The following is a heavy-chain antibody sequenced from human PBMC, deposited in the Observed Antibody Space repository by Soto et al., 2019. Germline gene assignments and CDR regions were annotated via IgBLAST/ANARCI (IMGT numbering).Heavy chain of an antibody. V-gene: IGHV4-39*01. J-gene: IGHJ4*02. CDR3: ARLRAYMVVFGEPIFDY. CDR1: GGSISSSSYY. Sequence: QLQLQESGPGLVKPSETLSLTCTVSGGSISSSSYYWGWIRQPPGNGLEWIGSIYYSGSTYYNPSLKSRVTISVDTSKNQSSLKLSSVTAADTAVYYCARLRAYMVVFGEPIFDYWGQGTLVTVSS. D-gene: IGHD3-10*02. CDR2: IYYSGST.